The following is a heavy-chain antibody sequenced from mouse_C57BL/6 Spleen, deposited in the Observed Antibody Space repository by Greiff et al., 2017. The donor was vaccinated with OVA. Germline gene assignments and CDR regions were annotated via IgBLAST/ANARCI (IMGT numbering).Heavy chain of an antibody. CDR3: ARKEGSHYFDY. V-gene: IGHV1-50*01. J-gene: IGHJ2*01. Sequence: QVQLQQSGAELVKPGASVKLSCKASGYTFTSYWMQWVKQRPGQGLEWIGEIDPSDSYTNYNQKFKGKATLTVDTSSSTAYMQLSSLTSEDSAVYYCARKEGSHYFDYWGQGTTLTVSS. CDR1: GYTFTSYW. D-gene: IGHD1-1*02. CDR2: IDPSDSYT.